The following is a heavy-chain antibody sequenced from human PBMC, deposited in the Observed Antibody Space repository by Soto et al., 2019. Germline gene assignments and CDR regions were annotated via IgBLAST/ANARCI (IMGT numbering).Heavy chain of an antibody. J-gene: IGHJ4*02. CDR2: IKSKTDGGTT. CDR3: TTEYYDIMTGYWGGFDY. D-gene: IGHD3-9*01. CDR1: GFTFSNAW. V-gene: IGHV3-15*01. Sequence: EVQLVESGGGLVKPGGSLRLSCAASGFTFSNAWMSWVRQAPGKGLEWVGRIKSKTDGGTTDYAAPVKGRFTISRDDSKNTLYLQMISMKTEDTAVYYCTTEYYDIMTGYWGGFDYWGQGTLVTVSS.